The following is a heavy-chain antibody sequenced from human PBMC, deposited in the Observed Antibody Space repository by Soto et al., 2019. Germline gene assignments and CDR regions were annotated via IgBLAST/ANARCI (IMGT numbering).Heavy chain of an antibody. CDR1: GFTFSSYA. CDR2: ISGSGGST. CDR3: AKGEGWYGSGSFPHMDV. J-gene: IGHJ6*03. V-gene: IGHV3-23*01. D-gene: IGHD3-10*01. Sequence: GGSLRLSCAASGFTFSSYAMSWVRQAPGKGLEWVSAISGSGGSTYYADSVKGRFTISRDNSKNTLYLQMNSLRAEDTAVYYCAKGEGWYGSGSFPHMDVWGKGTTVTVSS.